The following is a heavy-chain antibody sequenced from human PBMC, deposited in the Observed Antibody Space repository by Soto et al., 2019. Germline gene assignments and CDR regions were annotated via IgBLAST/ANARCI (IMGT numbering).Heavy chain of an antibody. CDR1: GYTFSSYG. J-gene: IGHJ6*02. Sequence: QGQLVQSGAEVKKPGASVKVSCKASGYTFSSYGICWVRQAPGQGLEWMGWISGYNGNTYYAEKCQGRVTMTTVTSANTAYMQLRSLRSDDTAVYYCAREGRGWYNHDYGMDVWGQGTTVTVSS. D-gene: IGHD6-19*01. V-gene: IGHV1-18*01. CDR2: ISGYNGNT. CDR3: AREGRGWYNHDYGMDV.